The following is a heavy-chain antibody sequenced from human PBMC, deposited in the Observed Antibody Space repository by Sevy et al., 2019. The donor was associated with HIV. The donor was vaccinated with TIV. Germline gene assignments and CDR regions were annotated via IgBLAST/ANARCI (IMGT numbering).Heavy chain of an antibody. CDR1: GFTCSSYA. CDR3: AKDVTGSLGYYDY. Sequence: GGSLRLSCAASGFTCSSYAMSWVRQAPGKGLEWVSAISGSGGSTYYADSVKGRFTISRDNSKDTLYLQMNSLRAEDTAVYYCAKDVTGSLGYYDYWGQGTLVTVSS. V-gene: IGHV3-23*01. J-gene: IGHJ4*02. CDR2: ISGSGGST. D-gene: IGHD2-15*01.